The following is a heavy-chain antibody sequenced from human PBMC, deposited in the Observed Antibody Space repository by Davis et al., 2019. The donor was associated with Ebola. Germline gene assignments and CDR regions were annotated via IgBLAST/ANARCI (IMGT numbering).Heavy chain of an antibody. D-gene: IGHD5-18*01. J-gene: IGHJ6*04. Sequence: SVKVSCKTSGGTFTNYAVNWVRQAPGQGLEWRGRIIPVVDTKDYAQKFQGRVTLTADKATNTAYMELSGLRFDDTAVYYCASRGYSYGSHMDVWGKGTTVTVSS. V-gene: IGHV1-69*04. CDR2: IIPVVDTK. CDR1: GGTFTNYA. CDR3: ASRGYSYGSHMDV.